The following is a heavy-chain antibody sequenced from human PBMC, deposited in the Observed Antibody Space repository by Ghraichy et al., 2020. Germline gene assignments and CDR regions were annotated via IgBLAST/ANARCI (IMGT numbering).Heavy chain of an antibody. CDR2: IYYSGST. D-gene: IGHD6-13*01. CDR1: GDSISSSSYY. CDR3: ARRGSRWYYFDY. Sequence: SETLSLTCTVSGDSISSSSYYWGWIRQPPGKGLEWIGSIYYSGSTYYNPSLKSRVTISVDTSKNQFSLKLSSVTAADTAVYYCARRGSRWYYFDYWGQGTLVTVSS. V-gene: IGHV4-39*07. J-gene: IGHJ4*02.